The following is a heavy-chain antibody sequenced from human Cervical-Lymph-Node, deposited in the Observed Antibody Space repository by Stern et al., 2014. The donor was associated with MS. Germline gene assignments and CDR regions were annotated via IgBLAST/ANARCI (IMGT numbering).Heavy chain of an antibody. CDR3: MGVGDAMHV. Sequence: DQLVGSGGGVVQPGRSLTLSCAASGFSLSHSGMHWVRQAPGKGLEWVAVMSFVGGNKKYGDSVKGRFSISRDMANNTLFLQMNSLRPEDTAVYYCMGVGDAMHVWGQGTTVIVSS. CDR1: GFSLSHSG. CDR2: MSFVGGNK. J-gene: IGHJ6*02. V-gene: IGHV3-30*03.